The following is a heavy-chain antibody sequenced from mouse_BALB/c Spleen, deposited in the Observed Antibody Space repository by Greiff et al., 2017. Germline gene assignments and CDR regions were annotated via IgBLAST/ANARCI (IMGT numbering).Heavy chain of an antibody. CDR3: ARDVYYYLYYAMDY. J-gene: IGHJ4*01. V-gene: IGHV5-6-3*01. D-gene: IGHD2-4*01. CDR1: GFTFSSYG. CDR2: INSNGGST. Sequence: EVQRVESGGGLVQPGGSLKLSCAASGFTFSSYGMSWVRQTPDKRLELVATINSNGGSTYYPDSVKGRFTISRDNAKNTLYLQMSSLKSEDTAMYYCARDVYYYLYYAMDYWGQGTSVTVSS.